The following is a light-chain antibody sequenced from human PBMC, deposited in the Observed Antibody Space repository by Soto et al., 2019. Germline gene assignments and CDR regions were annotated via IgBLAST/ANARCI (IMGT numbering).Light chain of an antibody. Sequence: QSVLTQPPSASGTPGQRVTISCSGSSSNIGSSTVSWYQHLPGTAPKLLIYSNSQRPSGVPDRFSGSKSGTSASLAISGLLSEDEADYYCAAWDDSLNGYGFGSGTKV. J-gene: IGLJ1*01. CDR3: AAWDDSLNGYG. V-gene: IGLV1-44*01. CDR1: SSNIGSST. CDR2: SNS.